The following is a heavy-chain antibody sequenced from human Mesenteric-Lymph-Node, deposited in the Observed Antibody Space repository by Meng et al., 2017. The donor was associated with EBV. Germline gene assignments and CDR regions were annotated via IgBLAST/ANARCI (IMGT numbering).Heavy chain of an antibody. J-gene: IGHJ4*02. CDR1: GGATSSSSFY. D-gene: IGHD1-7*01. CDR3: ARHRRSNWNSPGDY. CDR2: IYYSGST. Sequence: LEEAGPGVVGAGETQSLTCPVPGGATSSSSFYWGWIRQPPGKGLEGIGSIYYSGSTYYTPSLTGRVTISVDTSKNQFSLKLSFVTAAHTAVDYCARHRRSNWNSPGDYWGQGTLVTVSS. V-gene: IGHV4-39*01.